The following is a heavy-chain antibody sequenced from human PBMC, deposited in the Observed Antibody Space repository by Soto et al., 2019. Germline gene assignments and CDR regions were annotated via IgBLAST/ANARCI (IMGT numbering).Heavy chain of an antibody. CDR2: IKQDGSEK. J-gene: IGHJ6*03. Sequence: GGSLRLSCAASGFTFSSYWMSWVRQAPGKGLEWVANIKQDGSEKYYVDSVKGRFTISRDNAKNSLYLQMNSLRAEDTAVYYCARGLWEYQLLPYYYMDVWGKGTTVTVSS. CDR3: ARGLWEYQLLPYYYMDV. D-gene: IGHD2-2*01. CDR1: GFTFSSYW. V-gene: IGHV3-7*01.